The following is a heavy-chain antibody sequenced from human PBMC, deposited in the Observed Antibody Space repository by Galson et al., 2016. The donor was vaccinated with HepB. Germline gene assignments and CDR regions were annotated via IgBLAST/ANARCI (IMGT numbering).Heavy chain of an antibody. CDR1: WDSVSSNSAA. Sequence: CAISWDSVSSNSAAWNWIRQSPSRGLEWLGRTYYRSKWYNDYAVSVKSRITLSPDTAKNQFSLHLNSVTPEDTALYYCARSSRWIFDYWGQGTLVTVSS. V-gene: IGHV6-1*01. J-gene: IGHJ4*02. CDR3: ARSSRWIFDY. CDR2: TYYRSKWYN. D-gene: IGHD6-13*01.